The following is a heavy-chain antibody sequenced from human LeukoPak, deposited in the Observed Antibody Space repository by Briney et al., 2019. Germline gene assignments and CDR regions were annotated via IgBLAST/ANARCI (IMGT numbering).Heavy chain of an antibody. Sequence: PGGSLRLSCVGSGFTFSHYGIHCVRQAPGKGLEWVAFIQYDGVIKFYADSVKGRFSVSRDNSKNMLYLQMTSLRPEDTAVYYCAKASYGSGSYYIDSWGQGTLVTVSS. V-gene: IGHV3-30*02. CDR2: IQYDGVIK. D-gene: IGHD3-10*01. CDR3: AKASYGSGSYYIDS. CDR1: GFTFSHYG. J-gene: IGHJ4*02.